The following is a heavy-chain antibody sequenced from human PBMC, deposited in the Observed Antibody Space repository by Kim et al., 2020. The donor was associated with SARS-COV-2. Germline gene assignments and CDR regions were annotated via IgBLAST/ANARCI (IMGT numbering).Heavy chain of an antibody. Sequence: GNTYSAASVKGRFTVSRNSSQNTLYLQMDRLRGEDTAVYYCAREEGACAMDWGHGALVTVS. J-gene: IGHJ4*01. V-gene: IGHV3-53*01. CDR3: AREEGACAMD. CDR2: GNT.